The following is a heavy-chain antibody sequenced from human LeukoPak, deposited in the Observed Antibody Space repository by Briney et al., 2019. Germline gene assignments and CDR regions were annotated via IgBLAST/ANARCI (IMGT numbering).Heavy chain of an antibody. CDR3: ARDPILIVQAALDY. Sequence: SGGSLRLSCAASGFTFSSYWMHWVRQAPGKWLVWVSRINSDGTTSYADSVKGRFTISRDNVKNTLYLQMNSLRAEDTAVYYCARDPILIVQAALDYWGQGTLVTVSS. D-gene: IGHD2-2*01. CDR1: GFTFSSYW. V-gene: IGHV3-74*01. J-gene: IGHJ4*02. CDR2: INSDGTT.